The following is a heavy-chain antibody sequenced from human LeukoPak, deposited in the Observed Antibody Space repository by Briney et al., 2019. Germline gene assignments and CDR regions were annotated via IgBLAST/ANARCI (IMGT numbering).Heavy chain of an antibody. J-gene: IGHJ4*02. CDR2: IIGSGDDT. CDR1: GFPFSSYG. V-gene: IGHV3-23*01. D-gene: IGHD5-18*01. Sequence: GSLRLSCAASGFPFSSYGMNWVRQAPGKGLEWVSSIIGSGDDTHYADSVKGRFTISRDNSKNTLHLQMSSLRAEDTAVYYCAKAMAGGYNYGPFDYWGQGTLVT. CDR3: AKAMAGGYNYGPFDY.